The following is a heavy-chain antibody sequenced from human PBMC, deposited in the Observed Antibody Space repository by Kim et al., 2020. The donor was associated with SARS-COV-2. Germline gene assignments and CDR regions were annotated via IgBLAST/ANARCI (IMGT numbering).Heavy chain of an antibody. Sequence: SETLSLTCTVSGGSISSGSYYWSWIRQPAGKGLEWIGRIYTSGSTNYNPSLKSRVTISVDTSKNQFSLKLSSVTAADTAVYYCARDQGDFWSGYLLWGQGTLVTVSS. CDR1: GGSISSGSYY. V-gene: IGHV4-61*02. D-gene: IGHD3-3*01. J-gene: IGHJ4*02. CDR3: ARDQGDFWSGYLL. CDR2: IYTSGST.